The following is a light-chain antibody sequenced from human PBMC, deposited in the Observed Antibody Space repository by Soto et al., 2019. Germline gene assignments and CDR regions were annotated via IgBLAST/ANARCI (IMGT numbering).Light chain of an antibody. CDR2: GNS. V-gene: IGLV1-40*01. CDR3: QSYDSSLSAWV. CDR1: SSNIGAGYD. Sequence: QSVLTQQPSVSGAPGQRGTISCTGSSSNIGAGYDVHWYQQLPGTAPKLLIYGNSNRPSGVPDRFSGSKSGTAASLAITGLQAEDEADYYCQSYDSSLSAWVFGGGTKLTVL. J-gene: IGLJ3*02.